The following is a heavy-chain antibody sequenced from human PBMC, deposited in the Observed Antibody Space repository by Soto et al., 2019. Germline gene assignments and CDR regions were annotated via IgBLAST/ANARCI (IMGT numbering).Heavy chain of an antibody. J-gene: IGHJ4*02. CDR1: GFTFSDYY. CDR3: ARRSGSNSFDY. D-gene: IGHD5-12*01. CDR2: ISSSGSTI. V-gene: IGHV3-11*01. Sequence: QVQLVESGGGLVEPGGSLRLSCAASGFTFSDYYMSWVRQAPVKGLEWVSYISSSGSTIYYADSVKGRFTISSDNAKNALYLQMNSLSAEDTAMYYCARRSGSNSFDYWGQGTLVSVSS.